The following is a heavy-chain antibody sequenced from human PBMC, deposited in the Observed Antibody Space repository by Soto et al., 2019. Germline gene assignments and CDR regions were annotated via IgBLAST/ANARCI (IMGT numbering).Heavy chain of an antibody. Sequence: GGSLRLSCAASGFTFSSYSRNWVCQAPGKGLEWVSYISSSSSTIYYADSVKGRFTISRDNAKNSLYLQMNSLRAEDTAVYYCASQYGDHSDAFDSWGQGKMVTVSS. J-gene: IGHJ3*02. V-gene: IGHV3-48*01. CDR3: ASQYGDHSDAFDS. CDR1: GFTFSSYS. CDR2: ISSSSSTI. D-gene: IGHD4-17*01.